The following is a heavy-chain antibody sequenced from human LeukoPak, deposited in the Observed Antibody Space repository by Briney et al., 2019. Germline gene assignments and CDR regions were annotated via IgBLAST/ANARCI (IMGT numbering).Heavy chain of an antibody. CDR2: IIPIFGTA. CDR3: ARDEGYCSSTSCFLLDV. CDR1: GGTFSSYA. D-gene: IGHD2-2*01. V-gene: IGHV1-69*13. Sequence: SVKVSCKASGGTFSSYAISWVRRAPGQGLEWMGGIIPIFGTANYAQKFQGRVTITADESTSTAYMELSSLRSEDTAVYYCARDEGYCSSTSCFLLDVWGKGTTVTVSS. J-gene: IGHJ6*04.